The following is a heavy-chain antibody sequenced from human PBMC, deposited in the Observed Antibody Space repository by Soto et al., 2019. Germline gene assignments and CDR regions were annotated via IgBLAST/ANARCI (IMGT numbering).Heavy chain of an antibody. CDR2: IYYSGST. V-gene: IGHV4-31*03. D-gene: IGHD5-18*01. CDR3: ASSIARETWIQVWPTFDQ. Sequence: PSETLSLTCTLSGASISSGGYYWSWIRQHPGKGLEWIGYIYYSGSTYYNPSLKSRVTISVDTSKNQFSLKLSSVTAADTAVYYCASSIARETWIQVWPTFDQWGQGILVTVSS. CDR1: GASISSGGYY. J-gene: IGHJ4*02.